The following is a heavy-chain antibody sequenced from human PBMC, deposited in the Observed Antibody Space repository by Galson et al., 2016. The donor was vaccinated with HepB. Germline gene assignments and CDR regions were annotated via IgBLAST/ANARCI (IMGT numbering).Heavy chain of an antibody. J-gene: IGHJ4*02. CDR1: GASVSSDTYY. Sequence: SETLSLTCTVSGASVSSDTYYWSWIRQPPGKGLEWIGYIYYTGITNYNPSLMSRVSMSIDTSTNLLSLKLTSMTAADTAVYFCAGAKSWLSFASWGQGTLVTVSS. D-gene: IGHD6-19*01. V-gene: IGHV4-61*03. CDR2: IYYTGIT. CDR3: AGAKSWLSFAS.